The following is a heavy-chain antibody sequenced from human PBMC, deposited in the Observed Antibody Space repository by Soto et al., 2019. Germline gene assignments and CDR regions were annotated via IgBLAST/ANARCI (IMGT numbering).Heavy chain of an antibody. D-gene: IGHD4-17*01. CDR2: IIPIFGTA. CDR1: GGTFSSYA. Sequence: QVQLVQSGAEVKKPGSSVKVSCKASGGTFSSYAISWVRQAPGQGLEWMGGIIPIFGTANYAQKLQGRVTITADESTSTAYMELSSLRSEDTAVYYCARGGLRGGGYGDYPTGDDAFDIWGQGTMVTVSS. CDR3: ARGGLRGGGYGDYPTGDDAFDI. J-gene: IGHJ3*02. V-gene: IGHV1-69*01.